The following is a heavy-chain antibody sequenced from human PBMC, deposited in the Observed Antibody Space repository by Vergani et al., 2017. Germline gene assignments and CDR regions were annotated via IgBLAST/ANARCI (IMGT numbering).Heavy chain of an antibody. D-gene: IGHD3-10*01. CDR1: GGSFSGYY. J-gene: IGHJ4*02. CDR2: INHSGST. CDR3: AGKRLRVVRGVIITGFKDY. Sequence: QVQLQQWGAGLLKPSETLSLTCAVYGGSFSGYYWSWIRQPPGKGLEWIGEINHSGSTNYNPSLKSRVTISVDTSKNQFFLKLSSVTAAETAVYYCAGKRLRVVRGVIITGFKDYWGQGTLVTVSS. V-gene: IGHV4-34*01.